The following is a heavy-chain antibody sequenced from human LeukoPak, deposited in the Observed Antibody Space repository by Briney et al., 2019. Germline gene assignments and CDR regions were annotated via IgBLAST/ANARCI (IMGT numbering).Heavy chain of an antibody. CDR2: IIPILGIA. Sequence: SVKVSCKASGGTFSSYAISWVRQAPGQGLEWMGRIIPILGIANYAQKFQGRVTITADKSTSTAYMELSSLRSEDTAVYYCARGRGREVNWFDPLGPGNPGHRLL. D-gene: IGHD5-12*01. J-gene: IGHJ5*02. CDR1: GGTFSSYA. V-gene: IGHV1-69*04. CDR3: ARGRGREVNWFDP.